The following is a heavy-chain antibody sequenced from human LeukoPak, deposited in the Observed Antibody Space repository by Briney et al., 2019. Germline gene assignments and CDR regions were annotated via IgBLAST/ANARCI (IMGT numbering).Heavy chain of an antibody. CDR1: GASISSYY. CDR3: ARDIGLTTLGYFDL. J-gene: IGHJ2*01. V-gene: IGHV4-59*12. D-gene: IGHD3-10*02. CDR2: IYYSGST. Sequence: SQTLSLTCTVSGASISSYYWSWIRQPPGKGLEWIGYIYYSGSTNYNPSLKSRVTISVDGSKNQFSLKLSSVTAADTAVYYCARDIGLTTLGYFDLWGRGTLVTVSS.